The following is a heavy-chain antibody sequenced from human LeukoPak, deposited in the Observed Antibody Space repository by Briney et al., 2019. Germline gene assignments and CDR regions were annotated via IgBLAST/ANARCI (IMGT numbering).Heavy chain of an antibody. J-gene: IGHJ4*02. CDR3: ARGHPRSGDFLGFDA. Sequence: PSETLSLTCAVYGGPFSDHSWSWIRQRPGTGLEWIGEVHRGGSTNYTPSLKSRVTISIDTSKNQFSLQMKSATAADTSLYYCARGHPRSGDFLGFDAWGQGTLVTVSS. D-gene: IGHD1-26*01. CDR2: VHRGGST. CDR1: GGPFSDHS. V-gene: IGHV4-34*01.